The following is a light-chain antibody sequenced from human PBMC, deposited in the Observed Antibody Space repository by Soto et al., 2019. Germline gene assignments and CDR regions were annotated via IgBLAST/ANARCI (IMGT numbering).Light chain of an antibody. V-gene: IGKV2-24*01. CDR2: KIS. CDR1: QSLVHSDGSTH. Sequence: DIVLTQTPLSSPVTLGQPASISCRSSQSLVHSDGSTHLCWLQQRPGQPPRVLIYKISNRFSGVPASFSGSGTGTDFTLRISRVEPEDVGIYYCMQTTQSTWTFGQGNKEDIK. CDR3: MQTTQSTWT. J-gene: IGKJ1*01.